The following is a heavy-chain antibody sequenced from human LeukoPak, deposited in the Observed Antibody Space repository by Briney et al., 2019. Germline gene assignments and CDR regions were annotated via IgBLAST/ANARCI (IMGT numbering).Heavy chain of an antibody. CDR1: GGSISSYN. CDR3: ARSRYDILTGGPYYFDY. CDR2: IYYSGST. J-gene: IGHJ4*02. D-gene: IGHD3-9*01. Sequence: PSETLSLTCTVSGGSISSYNWSWIRQPPGKGLEWIGYIYYSGSTNYNPSLKSRVTISVDTSKNQFSLKLSSVTAADTAVYYCARSRYDILTGGPYYFDYWGQGTLVTVSS. V-gene: IGHV4-59*01.